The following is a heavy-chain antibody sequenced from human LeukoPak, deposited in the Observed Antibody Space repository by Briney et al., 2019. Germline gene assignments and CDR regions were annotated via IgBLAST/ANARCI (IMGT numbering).Heavy chain of an antibody. D-gene: IGHD3-10*01. V-gene: IGHV5-51*01. CDR1: GYSFTSYW. CDR2: IYPGDSDT. Sequence: GESLKISCKGSGYSFTSYWIGWVRQMPGKGLEWMGIIYPGDSDTRYSPSFQGQVTISADKSISTAYMQWSSLKASDTATYYCARYYYGSGSYYNYWGQGTLVTVSS. CDR3: ARYYYGSGSYYNY. J-gene: IGHJ4*02.